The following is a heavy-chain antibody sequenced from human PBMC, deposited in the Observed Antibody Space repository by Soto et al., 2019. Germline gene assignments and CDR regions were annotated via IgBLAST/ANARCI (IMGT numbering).Heavy chain of an antibody. J-gene: IGHJ4*02. CDR1: GGSISSYY. CDR2: IYTSGST. Sequence: PSETLSLTCTVSGGSISSYYWSWIRQPAGKGLEWIGRIYTSGSTNYNPSLKSRVTMSVDTSKNQFSLKLSSVTAADTAVYYCARGPYCGGDCYSTFFDYWGQGTLVTVSS. D-gene: IGHD2-21*02. V-gene: IGHV4-4*07. CDR3: ARGPYCGGDCYSTFFDY.